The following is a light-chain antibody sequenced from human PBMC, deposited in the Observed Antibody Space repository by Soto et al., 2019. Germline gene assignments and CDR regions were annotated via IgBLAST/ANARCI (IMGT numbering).Light chain of an antibody. V-gene: IGLV2-8*01. J-gene: IGLJ1*01. Sequence: QSALTQPPSSSGSPGQSVTISCTGTSSDIGGYNFVAWYQHHPDKAPKLMIYEITKRPSGVPARFSGSKSDNTASLTVSGLQAEDEADYYCSSYAGSNNYVFGTGTKLTVL. CDR1: SSDIGGYNF. CDR2: EIT. CDR3: SSYAGSNNYV.